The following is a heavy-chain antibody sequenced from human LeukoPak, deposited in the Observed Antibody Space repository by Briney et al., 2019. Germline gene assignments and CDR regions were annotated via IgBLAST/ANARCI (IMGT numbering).Heavy chain of an antibody. V-gene: IGHV1-2*02. Sequence: ASVKVSCKASGYTFTGYYMHWVRQASGQGLEWMGWINPNSGDTNYAQKFQGRVTMTRDTSISTAYMELSRLRSDDPAVYYCARGGITTIFGAFQMDVWGKGTTVTVSS. D-gene: IGHD3-3*01. CDR1: GYTFTGYY. CDR2: INPNSGDT. J-gene: IGHJ6*04. CDR3: ARGGITTIFGAFQMDV.